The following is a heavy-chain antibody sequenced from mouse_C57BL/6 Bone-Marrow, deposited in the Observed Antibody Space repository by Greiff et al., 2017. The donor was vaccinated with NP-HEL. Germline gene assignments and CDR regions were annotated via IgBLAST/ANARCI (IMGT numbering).Heavy chain of an antibody. CDR3: ARGYYGGAMDH. V-gene: IGHV1-54*01. Sequence: QVQLQQSGAELVRPGTSVKVSCKASGYAFTNYLIEWVKQRPGQGLEWIGVINPGSGGTNYNEKFKGKATLTADKSSSTAYMQLSSLTSEDSAVYFCARGYYGGAMDHWGQGTSVTVSS. J-gene: IGHJ4*01. D-gene: IGHD1-1*01. CDR2: INPGSGGT. CDR1: GYAFTNYL.